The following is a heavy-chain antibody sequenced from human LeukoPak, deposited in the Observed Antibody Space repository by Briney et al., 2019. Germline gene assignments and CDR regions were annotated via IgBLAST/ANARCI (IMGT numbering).Heavy chain of an antibody. J-gene: IGHJ5*02. CDR2: IYYSGTT. CDR1: GGSISSISYY. CDR3: ARQFHGSGYVDDL. Sequence: SETLSLTCSVSGGSISSISYYWGWIRRPPGKGLEWIASIYYSGTTHYNPSLSIRVTMSVDTSKNQFSLKLSAVTAADTAVYYCARQFHGSGYVDDLWGQGTLVTVSS. D-gene: IGHD3-22*01. V-gene: IGHV4-39*01.